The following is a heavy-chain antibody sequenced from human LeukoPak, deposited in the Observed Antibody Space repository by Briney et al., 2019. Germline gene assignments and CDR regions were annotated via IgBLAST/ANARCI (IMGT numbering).Heavy chain of an antibody. Sequence: PGGSLRLSCAASGFTFSSYAMHWVRQAPGKGLEWVAVISYDGSNKYYADSVKGRFTISRDNSKNTLYLQMNSLRAEDTAVYYCAGLDCGGDCYSIWADAFDIWGQGTMVTVSS. D-gene: IGHD2-21*02. CDR1: GFTFSSYA. J-gene: IGHJ3*02. CDR3: AGLDCGGDCYSIWADAFDI. CDR2: ISYDGSNK. V-gene: IGHV3-30-3*01.